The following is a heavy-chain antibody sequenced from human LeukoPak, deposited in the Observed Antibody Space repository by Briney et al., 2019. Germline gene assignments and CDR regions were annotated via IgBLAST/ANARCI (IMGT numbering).Heavy chain of an antibody. CDR2: IWYDGSNK. J-gene: IGHJ4*02. D-gene: IGHD2-15*01. V-gene: IGHV3-33*01. CDR3: ASSGGSRSIDY. CDR1: GFTFSSYG. Sequence: PGGSLRLSCAASGFTFSSYGMHWVRQAPGKGLEWVAVIWYDGSNKYYADSVKGRSTISRDNSKNTLYLQMNSLRAEDTAVYYCASSGGSRSIDYWGQGTLVTVSS.